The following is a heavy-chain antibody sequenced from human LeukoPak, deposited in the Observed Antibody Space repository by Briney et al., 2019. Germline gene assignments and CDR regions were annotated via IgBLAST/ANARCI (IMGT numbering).Heavy chain of an antibody. CDR3: ARESPVGSFFGY. Sequence: TGGSLRLSCAASGFPFSSNWMHWVRHAPGKGLVWVSRINTDGRTTNYADSVKGRFTISRDNSKNTLYLQMNSLRAEDTAVYYCARESPVGSFFGYWGQGTLVTVSS. D-gene: IGHD6-13*01. CDR1: GFPFSSNW. J-gene: IGHJ4*02. CDR2: INTDGRTT. V-gene: IGHV3-74*01.